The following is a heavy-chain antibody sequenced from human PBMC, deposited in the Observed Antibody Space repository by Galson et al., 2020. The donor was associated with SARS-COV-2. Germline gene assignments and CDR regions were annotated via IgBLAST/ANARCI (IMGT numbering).Heavy chain of an antibody. CDR3: ARGLDSTGYNWFDP. CDR2: ISWNSGRI. J-gene: IGHJ5*02. D-gene: IGHD3-22*01. Sequence: GRSLKISCAASGFTFDDYAMHWVRQAPGKGLEWVSGISWNSGRIGYEDSVKGRFTISRDNAKNSLYLQMNSLRAEDTALYYCARGLDSTGYNWFDPWGQGTLVTVSS. V-gene: IGHV3-9*01. CDR1: GFTFDDYA.